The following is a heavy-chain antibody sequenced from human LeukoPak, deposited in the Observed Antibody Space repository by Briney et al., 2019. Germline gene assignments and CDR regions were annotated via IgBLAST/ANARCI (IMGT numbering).Heavy chain of an antibody. V-gene: IGHV3-53*01. CDR1: GFTFSSYA. CDR3: ATPRDTNGFDI. CDR2: IYGGGGT. J-gene: IGHJ3*02. D-gene: IGHD3-10*01. Sequence: GGSLRLSCAASGFTFSSYAMSWVRQAPGKGLEWVSIIYGGGGTNYADSVKGRFTISRDNSKNTVYLQMNSLRADDTAVYYCATPRDTNGFDIWGQGTMVTVSS.